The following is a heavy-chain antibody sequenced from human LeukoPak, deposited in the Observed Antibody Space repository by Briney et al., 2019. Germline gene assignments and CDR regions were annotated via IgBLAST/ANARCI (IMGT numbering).Heavy chain of an antibody. CDR2: IIPIFGTA. CDR1: GGTFSSYA. V-gene: IGHV1-69*13. D-gene: IGHD3-22*01. Sequence: SVKVSCKASGGTFSSYAISWVRQAPGQGLEWMGGIIPIFGTANYAQKFQGRVTITADESTSTAYMELSSLRSEDTAVYYCARHDYDSSGYYGPSDYWGQGTLVTVSS. J-gene: IGHJ4*02. CDR3: ARHDYDSSGYYGPSDY.